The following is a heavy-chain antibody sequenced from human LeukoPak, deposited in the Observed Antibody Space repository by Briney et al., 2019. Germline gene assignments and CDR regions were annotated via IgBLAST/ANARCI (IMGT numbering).Heavy chain of an antibody. V-gene: IGHV1-69*04. J-gene: IGHJ6*02. CDR2: IIPILGIA. CDR1: GGTFSSYA. Sequence: SVKVSCKASGGTFSSYAISWVRQAPGQGLEWMGRIIPILGIANYAQKFQGRVTITADKSTSTAYMELSSLRSEDTAVYYCAREEDSSGWYQGGEPQAVRYYYYGMDVWGQGTTVTVSS. CDR3: AREEDSSGWYQGGEPQAVRYYYYGMDV. D-gene: IGHD6-19*01.